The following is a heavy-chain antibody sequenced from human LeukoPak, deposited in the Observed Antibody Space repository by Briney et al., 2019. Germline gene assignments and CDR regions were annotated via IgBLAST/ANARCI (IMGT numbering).Heavy chain of an antibody. Sequence: ETLSLTCTVSGGFVSGYYWSWIRQPPGKGLEWIGHIYYSGTTKYNPSLKSRVTMSVDTSKNQFFLKVNSVTAADTAVYFCARFGAYFLDYWGQGVLVTVSS. J-gene: IGHJ4*02. CDR2: IYYSGTT. CDR1: GGFVSGYY. CDR3: ARFGAYFLDY. V-gene: IGHV4-59*02. D-gene: IGHD3-10*01.